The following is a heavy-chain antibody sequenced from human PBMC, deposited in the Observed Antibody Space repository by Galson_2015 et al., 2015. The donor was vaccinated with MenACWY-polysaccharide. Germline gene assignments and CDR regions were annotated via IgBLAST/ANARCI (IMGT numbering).Heavy chain of an antibody. CDR3: ARESSRIVFHAFDI. D-gene: IGHD3-16*02. Sequence: SLRLSCAASRFTFTSYAMSWVRQAPGKGLEWVSAIRSSGTNTYYADSVKGRFTISRDNSKNTLYLEMNSLRAEDTAVYYCARESSRIVFHAFDIWGQGTMVTASS. V-gene: IGHV3-23*01. CDR1: RFTFTSYA. CDR2: IRSSGTNT. J-gene: IGHJ3*02.